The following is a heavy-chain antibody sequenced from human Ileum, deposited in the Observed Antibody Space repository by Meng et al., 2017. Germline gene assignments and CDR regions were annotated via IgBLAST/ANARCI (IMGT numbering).Heavy chain of an antibody. CDR2: IHHSGTT. D-gene: IGHD3-10*01. Sequence: QVQLQESGPGLVKPSGPLSLTCAVSGGSISSSSWWSWVRQPPEKGLEWIGEIHHSGTTNYSPSLKSRLTISVDKSKNQFSLKLQSVTAADTAVYFCARGVVSGSHYNTYWGQGILVTVSS. J-gene: IGHJ4*02. CDR3: ARGVVSGSHYNTY. CDR1: GGSISSSSW. V-gene: IGHV4-4*02.